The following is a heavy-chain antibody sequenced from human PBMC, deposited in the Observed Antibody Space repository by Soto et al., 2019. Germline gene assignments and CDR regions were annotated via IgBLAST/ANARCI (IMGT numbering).Heavy chain of an antibody. Sequence: SETMSLTCAVYGGSFSGYYWSWIRQPPGKGLEWIGEINHSGSTNYNPSLKSRVTISVDTSKNQFSLKLSSVTAADTAVYYCASSRGGTVVVPAAHPGSNWGQGTLVTVSS. CDR1: GGSFSGYY. V-gene: IGHV4-34*01. CDR3: ASSRGGTVVVPAAHPGSN. D-gene: IGHD2-2*01. J-gene: IGHJ4*02. CDR2: INHSGST.